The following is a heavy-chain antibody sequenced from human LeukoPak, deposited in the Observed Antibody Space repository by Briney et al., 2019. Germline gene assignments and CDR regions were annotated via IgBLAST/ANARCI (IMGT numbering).Heavy chain of an antibody. CDR1: GFTFSNYN. V-gene: IGHV3-21*01. D-gene: IGHD1-26*01. CDR2: ITSSSTYI. J-gene: IGHJ6*03. CDR3: ARDPYSGGYGPYYYYYMDV. Sequence: GRSLRLSCAASGFTFSNYNMNWVRQAPGKGLEWVSSITSSSTYIYYADSVKGRFTISRDNAENSLYLQMNSLRDEDTAVYYCARDPYSGGYGPYYYYYMDVWGKGTTVTISS.